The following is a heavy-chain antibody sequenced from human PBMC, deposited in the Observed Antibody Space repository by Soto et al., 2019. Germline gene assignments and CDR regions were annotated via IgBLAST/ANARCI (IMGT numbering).Heavy chain of an antibody. CDR1: GFTFSSYA. V-gene: IGHV3-23*01. CDR3: AKIVGGLVTRHADY. Sequence: GGSLRLSCAASGFTFSSYAMSWVRQAPGKGLEWVSGVSDGAGSTYYADSVKGRFTISRDNSKNTLYLQMNSLRAEDTAIYFCAKIVGGLVTRHADYWGQGTLVTVSS. CDR2: VSDGAGST. D-gene: IGHD3-22*01. J-gene: IGHJ4*02.